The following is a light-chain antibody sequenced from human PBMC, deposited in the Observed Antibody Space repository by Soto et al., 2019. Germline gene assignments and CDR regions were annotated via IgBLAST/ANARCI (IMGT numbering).Light chain of an antibody. Sequence: QSALTQPASVSGSPGQSITISRIGTSSDVGGSKYVSWYQQHPGKAPKLMIYEVNNRPSGVSSRFSGSKSGNTASLTISGLQAEDETDYYCCSFTTSSTYVFGTGTKLTVL. V-gene: IGLV2-14*01. CDR1: SSDVGGSKY. CDR3: CSFTTSSTYV. CDR2: EVN. J-gene: IGLJ1*01.